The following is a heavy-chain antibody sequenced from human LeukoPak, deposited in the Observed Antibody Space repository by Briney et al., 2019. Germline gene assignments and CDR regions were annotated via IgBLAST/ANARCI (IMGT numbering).Heavy chain of an antibody. CDR2: IYYSGST. V-gene: IGHV4-31*03. CDR1: GGSISSGGYY. Sequence: PSETLSLTCTVSGGSISSGGYYWSWIRQHPGKGLEWIGYIYYSGSTYYNPSLKSRATISVDTSKNQFSLKLSSVTAADTAVYYCARDNPYGDRLDYWGQGTLVTVSS. D-gene: IGHD4-17*01. CDR3: ARDNPYGDRLDY. J-gene: IGHJ4*02.